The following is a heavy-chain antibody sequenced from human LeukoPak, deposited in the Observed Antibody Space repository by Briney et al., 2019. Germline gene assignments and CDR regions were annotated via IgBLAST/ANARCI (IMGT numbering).Heavy chain of an antibody. CDR3: ARPRTHDSSAYYHY. CDR2: IIPIFGTA. V-gene: IGHV1-69*01. J-gene: IGHJ4*02. D-gene: IGHD3-22*01. Sequence: ASVKVSCKASGGTFSSYAISWVRQAPGQGLEWMGGIIPIFGTANYAQKFQGRVTITADESTSTAYMELSSLRSEDTAVYYCARPRTHDSSAYYHYWGQGTLVTVSS. CDR1: GGTFSSYA.